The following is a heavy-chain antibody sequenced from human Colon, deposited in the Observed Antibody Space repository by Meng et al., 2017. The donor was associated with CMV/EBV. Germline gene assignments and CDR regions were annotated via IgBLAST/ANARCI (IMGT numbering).Heavy chain of an antibody. CDR1: GASISSMIYY. Sequence: SETLSLTCNVSGASISSMIYYWVWIRQSPGKGLEWIGSIYYSGTTYHSPSFKSRVTLSIDTSKNQFSLSLRSVSVADTAVYYCARSSGYKAFLDYWGPGRQVTVSS. CDR2: IYYSGTT. CDR3: ARSSGYKAFLDY. D-gene: IGHD5-12*01. J-gene: IGHJ4*02. V-gene: IGHV4-39*07.